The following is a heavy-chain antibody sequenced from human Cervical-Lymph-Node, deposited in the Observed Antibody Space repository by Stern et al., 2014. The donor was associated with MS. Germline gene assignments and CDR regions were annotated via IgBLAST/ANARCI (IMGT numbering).Heavy chain of an antibody. J-gene: IGHJ4*02. V-gene: IGHV4-30-2*01. Sequence: QLQLQESGSGLVKPSQTLSLTCAVSGGSISSGGYSWSWIRQPPGKGLEWIGCIYHSGSTYYKPSLKSRVTTSADKSRNQFSLKLSSVTAADTAVYYCARGRDFWSGYGGYFDYWGQGTLVTVSS. CDR3: ARGRDFWSGYGGYFDY. CDR2: IYHSGST. D-gene: IGHD3-3*01. CDR1: GGSISSGGYS.